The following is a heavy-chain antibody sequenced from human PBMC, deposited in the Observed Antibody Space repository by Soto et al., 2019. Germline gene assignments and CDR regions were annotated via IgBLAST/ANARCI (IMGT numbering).Heavy chain of an antibody. CDR1: GFTFSSYA. CDR2: ISGSGGST. Sequence: GGSLRLSCAASGFTFSSYAISWVRQAPGKGLEWVSAISGSGGSTYYADSVKGRFTISRDNSKNTLYLQMNSLRAEDTAVYYCAKEASYSSSWFRPDAFDIWGQGTMVT. V-gene: IGHV3-23*01. CDR3: AKEASYSSSWFRPDAFDI. D-gene: IGHD6-13*01. J-gene: IGHJ3*02.